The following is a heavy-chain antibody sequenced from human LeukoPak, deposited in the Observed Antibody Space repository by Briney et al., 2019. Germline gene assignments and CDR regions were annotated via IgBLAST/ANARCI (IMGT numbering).Heavy chain of an antibody. CDR2: ISYDGSNK. Sequence: GRSLRLSCAASGFTFSSYPMHWVRQAPGKGLEWVAIISYDGSNKYYADSVKGRFTISRDNSKNTLYLQMNSLRAEDTAVYYCARDQIIVATIHDYYYGMDVWGQGTTVTVSS. CDR3: ARDQIIVATIHDYYYGMDV. D-gene: IGHD5-12*01. J-gene: IGHJ6*02. CDR1: GFTFSSYP. V-gene: IGHV3-30-3*01.